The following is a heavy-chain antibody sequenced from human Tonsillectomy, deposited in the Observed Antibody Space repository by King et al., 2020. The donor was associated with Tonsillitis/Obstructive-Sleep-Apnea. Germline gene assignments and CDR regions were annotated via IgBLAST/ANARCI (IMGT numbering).Heavy chain of an antibody. D-gene: IGHD3-22*01. V-gene: IGHV1-69*09. J-gene: IGHJ4*02. CDR1: GGTFSSYA. Sequence: GQLVQSGAEVKKPGSSVKVSCKASGGTFSSYAISWVRQAPGQGLEWMGRIIPILATANYALKFQGGVTITADKSTSTAYMELHSLRSEDTAVYFCARDWRDSSGYYLMDYWGQGTLVTVSS. CDR2: IIPILATA. CDR3: ARDWRDSSGYYLMDY.